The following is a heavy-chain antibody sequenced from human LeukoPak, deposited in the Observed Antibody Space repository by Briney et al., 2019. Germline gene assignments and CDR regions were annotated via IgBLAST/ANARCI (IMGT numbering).Heavy chain of an antibody. V-gene: IGHV4-38-2*02. CDR1: GYSISTDYY. Sequence: SETLSLTCTVSGYSISTDYYWGWIRQPPGRGLEWIGTIHHSGSTYYNPSLKSRVTMSVDTSKNQFSLRLNSVTAADTAIYYCARDSKFIWKPGIGVAGYFDYWGQGTLVTVSS. CDR3: ARDSKFIWKPGIGVAGYFDY. D-gene: IGHD6-19*01. J-gene: IGHJ4*02. CDR2: IHHSGST.